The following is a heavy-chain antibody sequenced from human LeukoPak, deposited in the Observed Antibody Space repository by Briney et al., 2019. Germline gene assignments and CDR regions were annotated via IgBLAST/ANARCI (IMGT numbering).Heavy chain of an antibody. V-gene: IGHV3-23*01. CDR1: GITLSNYG. CDR3: AKVPLGATRGFDY. D-gene: IGHD1-26*01. CDR2: ISGSGGST. J-gene: IGHJ4*02. Sequence: GGSLRLSCAVSGITLSNYGMSWVRQAPGKGLEWVAGISGSGGSTYYADSVKGRFTISRDNSKNTLYLQMNSLRAEDTAVYYCAKVPLGATRGFDYWGQGTLVTVSS.